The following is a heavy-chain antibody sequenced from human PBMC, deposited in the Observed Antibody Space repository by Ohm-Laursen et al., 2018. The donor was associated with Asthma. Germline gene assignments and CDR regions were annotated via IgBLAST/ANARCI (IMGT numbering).Heavy chain of an antibody. CDR3: ARMYHYYYYGMDV. CDR1: GGSFSGYY. J-gene: IGHJ6*02. V-gene: IGHV4-34*01. D-gene: IGHD2-8*01. Sequence: SETLSLTCAVYGGSFSGYYWSWIRQPPGKGLEWIGEINHSGSTNYNPSLKSRVTISVDTSKNQFSLKLSSVTAADTAVYYCARMYHYYYYGMDVWGQGTTVTVSS. CDR2: INHSGST.